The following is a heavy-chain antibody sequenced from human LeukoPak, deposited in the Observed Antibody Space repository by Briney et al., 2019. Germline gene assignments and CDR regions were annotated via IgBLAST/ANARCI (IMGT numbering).Heavy chain of an antibody. CDR1: GFTFSSYS. V-gene: IGHV3-33*06. D-gene: IGHD6-13*01. J-gene: IGHJ3*02. CDR3: AKVGPGIAAAGTHFGAFDI. CDR2: IWYDGSNK. Sequence: GGSLRLSCAASGFTFSSYSMNWVRQAPGKGLEWVAVIWYDGSNKYYADSVKGRFTISRDNSKNTLYLQMNSLRAEDTAVYYCAKVGPGIAAAGTHFGAFDIWGQGTMVTVSS.